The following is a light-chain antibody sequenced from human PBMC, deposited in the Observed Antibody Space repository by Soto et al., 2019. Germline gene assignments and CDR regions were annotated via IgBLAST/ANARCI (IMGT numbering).Light chain of an antibody. J-gene: IGKJ1*01. CDR1: QSVTSDY. CDR2: GAS. CDR3: QQYAT. V-gene: IGKV3-20*01. Sequence: EIVLTQSPGTLSLSPGDRATLSCRASQSVTSDYLAWYQQKPGQAPRLLIYGASIRATGVPDRFSGSGSGTDFTLTISRLEPEDFAVYYCQQYATFGQGTKVDIK.